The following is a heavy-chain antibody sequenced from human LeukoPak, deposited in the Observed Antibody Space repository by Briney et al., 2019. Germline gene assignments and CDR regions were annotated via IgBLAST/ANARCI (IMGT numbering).Heavy chain of an antibody. CDR1: GGSFSGYY. V-gene: IGHV4-34*01. Sequence: SETLSLTCAVYGGSFSGYYWSWIRQPPGKGLEWIGEINHSGSTNYNPSLKSRVTISVDKSKNQFSLKLSSVTAADTAVYYCARGSSNPNYYYYYGMDVWGQGTTVTVSS. D-gene: IGHD4-11*01. CDR2: INHSGST. CDR3: ARGSSNPNYYYYYGMDV. J-gene: IGHJ6*02.